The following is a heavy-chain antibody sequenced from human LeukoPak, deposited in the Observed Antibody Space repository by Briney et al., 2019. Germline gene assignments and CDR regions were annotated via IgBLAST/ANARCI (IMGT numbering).Heavy chain of an antibody. CDR2: IYTSGST. CDR3: ARETARGPADY. V-gene: IGHV4-4*07. Sequence: PSETLSLTCTVSGGSISSYYWSWIRQPAGKGLEWIGRIYTSGSTNYNPSLKSRVTISLDTSKNQFSLRLSSVTAADTAVFHCARETARGPADYWGQGTLVTVSS. CDR1: GGSISSYY. D-gene: IGHD6-6*01. J-gene: IGHJ4*02.